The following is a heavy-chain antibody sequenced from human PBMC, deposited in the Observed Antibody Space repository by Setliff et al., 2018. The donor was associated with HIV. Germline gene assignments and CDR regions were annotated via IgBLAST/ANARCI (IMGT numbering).Heavy chain of an antibody. Sequence: SETLSLTCTVSGGSISTSYWNWIRQPPEKGLEWIAYIYISGTTNYNPSLKSRVTISVDTSKNQFSLKVNSVTAADTAVYYCARSPRIGVAGEFEYWGQGTLVTVSS. D-gene: IGHD6-19*01. CDR1: GGSISTSY. V-gene: IGHV4-4*09. CDR2: IYISGTT. J-gene: IGHJ4*02. CDR3: ARSPRIGVAGEFEY.